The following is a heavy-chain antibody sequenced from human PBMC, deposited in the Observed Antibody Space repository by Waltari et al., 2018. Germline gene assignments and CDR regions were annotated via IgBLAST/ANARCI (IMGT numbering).Heavy chain of an antibody. J-gene: IGHJ4*02. CDR2: IYYSRST. D-gene: IGHD4-17*01. CDR3: ARVLLSTSPDYGDYEGVFDY. Sequence: QVQLQESGPGLVKPSETLSLTCTVSGGSISSYYWSWIRQPPGKGLEWIGYIYYSRSTNYNPSLKSRVTISVDTSKNQFSLKLSSVTAADTAVYYCARVLLSTSPDYGDYEGVFDYWGQGTLVTVSS. V-gene: IGHV4-59*01. CDR1: GGSISSYY.